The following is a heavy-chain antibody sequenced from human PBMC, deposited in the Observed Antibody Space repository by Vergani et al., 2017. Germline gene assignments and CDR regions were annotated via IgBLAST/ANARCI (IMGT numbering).Heavy chain of an antibody. V-gene: IGHV3-30*18. J-gene: IGHJ4*02. D-gene: IGHD6-6*01. Sequence: QVQLVESGGGVVQPGRSLRLSCAASGCTFSSYGMHWVRQAPGKGLEWVAVISYDGSNKYYADSVKGRFTISRDNSKNTLYLQMNSLRAEDTAVYYCAKVPARYSSSGNFDYWGQGTLVTVSS. CDR2: ISYDGSNK. CDR3: AKVPARYSSSGNFDY. CDR1: GCTFSSYG.